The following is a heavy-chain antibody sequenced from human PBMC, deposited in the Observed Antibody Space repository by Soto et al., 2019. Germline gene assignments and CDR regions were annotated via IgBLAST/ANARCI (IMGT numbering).Heavy chain of an antibody. CDR1: GGSFSGYY. D-gene: IGHD5-12*01. V-gene: IGHV4-34*01. Sequence: PSETLSLTCAVYGGSFSGYYWSWIRQPPGKGLEWIGEINHSGSTNYNPSLKSRVTISVDTSKNQFSLKLSSVTAADTAVYYCARVGRQEWLRTPSVGPVDYWGQGTLVTVSS. J-gene: IGHJ4*02. CDR2: INHSGST. CDR3: ARVGRQEWLRTPSVGPVDY.